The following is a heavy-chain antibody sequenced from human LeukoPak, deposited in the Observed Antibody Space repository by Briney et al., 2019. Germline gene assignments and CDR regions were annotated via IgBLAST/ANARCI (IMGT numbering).Heavy chain of an antibody. CDR2: ISAYNGYT. J-gene: IGHJ4*02. V-gene: IGHV1-18*01. D-gene: IGHD1-26*01. CDR3: ARWASGFQFDY. CDR1: GYTFTSYG. Sequence: ASVTVSCKASGYTFTSYGISWVRQAPGQGLEWMGWISAYNGYTNYAQRLQGRVTMTTDTSTSTAYMELRSLRSDDTAVYYCARWASGFQFDYWGQGTLVTVSS.